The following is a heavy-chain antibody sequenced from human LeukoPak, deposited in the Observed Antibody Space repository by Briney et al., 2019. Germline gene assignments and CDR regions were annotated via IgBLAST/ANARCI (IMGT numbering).Heavy chain of an antibody. Sequence: GGSLRLSCAASGFTLSSYAMSWVRQAPGKGLEWVSAISGSGGSTYYADSVKGRFTISRDNSKNTLYLQMNSLRAEDTAVYYCAKDHGVTMVRGVSSSWFDPWGQGTLVTVSS. J-gene: IGHJ5*02. V-gene: IGHV3-23*01. CDR1: GFTLSSYA. CDR2: ISGSGGST. CDR3: AKDHGVTMVRGVSSSWFDP. D-gene: IGHD3-10*01.